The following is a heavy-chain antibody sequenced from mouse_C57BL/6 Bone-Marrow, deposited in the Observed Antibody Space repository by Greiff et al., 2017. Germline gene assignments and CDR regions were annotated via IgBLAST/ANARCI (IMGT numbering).Heavy chain of an antibody. CDR3: AREEDYYGSRYAMDY. D-gene: IGHD1-1*01. CDR1: GYAFSSSC. CDR2: IYPGDGDT. V-gene: IGHV1-82*01. Sequence: VQLQQSGPELVKPGASVKISCKASGYAFSSSCMNWVKQRPGQGLEWIGRIYPGDGDTNYNGKFKGKATLTADTSSSTAYMHISSLTSEDSAVYFCAREEDYYGSRYAMDYWGQGTSVTVSS. J-gene: IGHJ4*01.